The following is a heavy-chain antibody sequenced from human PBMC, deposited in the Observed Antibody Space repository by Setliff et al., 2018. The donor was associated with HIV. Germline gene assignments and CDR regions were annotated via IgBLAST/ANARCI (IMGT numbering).Heavy chain of an antibody. CDR1: GGTFSSYA. Sequence: GASVKVSCKASGGTFSSYAISWVRQAPGQGLEWMGGIIPILGTANYAQKFQGRVTITADESTSTAYMELSSLRSEDTAVYYCARVSGYSYGWAIDYWGQGTLVTVSS. J-gene: IGHJ4*02. CDR2: IIPILGTA. CDR3: ARVSGYSYGWAIDY. V-gene: IGHV1-69*13. D-gene: IGHD5-18*01.